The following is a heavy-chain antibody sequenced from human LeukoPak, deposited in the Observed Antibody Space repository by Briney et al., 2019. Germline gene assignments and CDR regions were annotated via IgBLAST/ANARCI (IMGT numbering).Heavy chain of an antibody. V-gene: IGHV1-18*04. D-gene: IGHD2-2*01. CDR2: ISACNGNT. J-gene: IGHJ6*02. Sequence: GASVKVSCKASGYTFTGYYMHWVRQAPGQGLEWMGWISACNGNTNYAQKLQGRVTMTTDTSTSTAYMELRSLRSDDTAVYYCAREGYCSSTSCSDNYYYGMDVWGQGTTVTVSS. CDR1: GYTFTGYY. CDR3: AREGYCSSTSCSDNYYYGMDV.